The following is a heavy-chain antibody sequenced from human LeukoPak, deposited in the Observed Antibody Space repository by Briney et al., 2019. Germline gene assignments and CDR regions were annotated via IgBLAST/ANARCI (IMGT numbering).Heavy chain of an antibody. V-gene: IGHV3-21*06. CDR1: GFSFSSYS. D-gene: IGHD2-8*02. Sequence: KTGGSLRLSCTASGFSFSSYSMNWVRQAPGKGLEWVSTIPSSGDSIYYADSVKGRFTVSRDNAENSLYLHMNSLRAEDTAVYYCARGCSGGVCFRDFWGQGDLVTVSS. CDR2: IPSSGDSI. CDR3: ARGCSGGVCFRDF. J-gene: IGHJ4*02.